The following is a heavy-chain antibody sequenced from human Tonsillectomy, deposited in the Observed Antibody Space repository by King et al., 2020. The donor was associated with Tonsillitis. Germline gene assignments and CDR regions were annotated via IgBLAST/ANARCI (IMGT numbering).Heavy chain of an antibody. J-gene: IGHJ4*02. CDR1: VGSFSGYY. V-gene: IGHV4-34*01. CDR3: ARGPNTYY. D-gene: IGHD2-2*02. Sequence: VQLQQWGAGLLNPSETLSLTCAVYVGSFSGYYWSWIRQPPGKGLEWIGEINHSGSTNYNPSLKSRVTISVDTSKNQFSLKLDSVTAADTAVYYCARGPNTYYWGQGTLVTVSS. CDR2: INHSGST.